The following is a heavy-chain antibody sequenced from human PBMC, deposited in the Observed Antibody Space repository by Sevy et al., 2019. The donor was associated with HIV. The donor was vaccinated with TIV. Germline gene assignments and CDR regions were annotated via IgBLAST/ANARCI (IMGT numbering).Heavy chain of an antibody. Sequence: GGSLRLSCAASGFTVSSNYMSWVRQAPGKGLEWVSVIYSGGSTYYADPVKGRFTISRDNSKNTLYLQMNSLRAEDTAVYYCARVGLWRENAFDIWGQGTMVTVSS. J-gene: IGHJ3*02. D-gene: IGHD3-16*01. CDR2: IYSGGST. CDR1: GFTVSSNY. V-gene: IGHV3-53*01. CDR3: ARVGLWRENAFDI.